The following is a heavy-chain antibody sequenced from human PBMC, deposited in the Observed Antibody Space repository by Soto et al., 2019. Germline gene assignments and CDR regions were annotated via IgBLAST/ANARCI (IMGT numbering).Heavy chain of an antibody. J-gene: IGHJ4*02. V-gene: IGHV3-21*01. CDR1: GFTFNSYP. Sequence: AGGSLRLSCAASGFTFNSYPMGWVRQAPGKGLEWVSSISGSGRYFYYADAVKGRFTTSRDSAKNSVFLQMSSLTAEDTAVFYCARGEFSDWYCFDSWGLGTLVTVSS. CDR3: ARGEFSDWYCFDS. CDR2: ISGSGRYF. D-gene: IGHD3-9*01.